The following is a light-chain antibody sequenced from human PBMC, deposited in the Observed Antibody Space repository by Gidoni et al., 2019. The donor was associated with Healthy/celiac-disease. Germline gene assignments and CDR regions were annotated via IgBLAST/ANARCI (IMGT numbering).Light chain of an antibody. CDR2: EGS. Sequence: QSALTQPPSASGSPGQSITISCTGTSSEVGSYHFVSWYQQPPDKAPNLMIYEGSKRPSGVSNRCAGSKSGNTASLTISGLQAEDEADYYCCSYAGNSTVVFGGGTKLTVL. CDR1: SSEVGSYHF. J-gene: IGLJ2*01. CDR3: CSYAGNSTVV. V-gene: IGLV2-23*01.